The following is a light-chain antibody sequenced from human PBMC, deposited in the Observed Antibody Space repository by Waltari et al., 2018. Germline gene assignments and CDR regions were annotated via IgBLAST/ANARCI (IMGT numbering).Light chain of an antibody. J-gene: IGKJ1*01. CDR2: GAS. CDR1: QSVTNNF. CDR3: QQYGGSPTWT. V-gene: IGKV3-20*01. Sequence: EIVLTQSPGTLSLSPGDRATLSCRASQSVTNNFLAWYQLKPGQAPRLLIYGASGRATGIPDRFSGSGSGAAFTLTISRREPEDFAVYYCQQYGGSPTWTFGQGTKVEIK.